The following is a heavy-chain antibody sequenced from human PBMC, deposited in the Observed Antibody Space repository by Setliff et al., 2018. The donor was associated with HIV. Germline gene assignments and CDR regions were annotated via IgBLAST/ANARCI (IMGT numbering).Heavy chain of an antibody. CDR3: ARSHQEMYDTGGYYAYGMDV. CDR1: GYTFTSYY. V-gene: IGHV1-46*01. CDR2: INPSGGST. D-gene: IGHD3-22*01. Sequence: GASVKVSCKASGYTFTSYYMHWVRQAPGQGLEWMGLINPSGGSTSYAQKFQGRVTVTRDESSSTAYMKLSRLRFEDTAVYFCARSHQEMYDTGGYYAYGMDVWGQGTTVTVSS. J-gene: IGHJ6*02.